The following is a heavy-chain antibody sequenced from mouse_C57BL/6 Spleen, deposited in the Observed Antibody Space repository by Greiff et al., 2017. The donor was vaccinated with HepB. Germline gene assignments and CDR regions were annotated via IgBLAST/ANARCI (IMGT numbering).Heavy chain of an antibody. CDR1: GYAFSSSW. J-gene: IGHJ3*01. Sequence: VKLLESGPELVKPGASVKISCKASGYAFSSSWMNWVKQRPGKGLEWIGRIYPGDGDTNYNGKFKGKATLTADKSSSTAYMQLSSLTSEDSAVYFCARGEATEAYWGQGTLVTVSA. CDR3: ARGEATEAY. D-gene: IGHD3-2*02. V-gene: IGHV1-82*01. CDR2: IYPGDGDT.